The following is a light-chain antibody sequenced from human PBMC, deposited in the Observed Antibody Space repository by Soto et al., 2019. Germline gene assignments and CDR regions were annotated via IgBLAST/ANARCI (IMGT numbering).Light chain of an antibody. J-gene: IGKJ1*01. CDR1: QSVSTR. V-gene: IGKV1-5*02. Sequence: DIQMTQSPSSLSASVGDRVTIICRASQSVSTRLAWYQQKPGKAPKVLIYDASSWAGGVPSRFTGSGSGTEFTLTISSLQPEDFATYYCLQDYNYPWTFGQGTKVDIK. CDR2: DAS. CDR3: LQDYNYPWT.